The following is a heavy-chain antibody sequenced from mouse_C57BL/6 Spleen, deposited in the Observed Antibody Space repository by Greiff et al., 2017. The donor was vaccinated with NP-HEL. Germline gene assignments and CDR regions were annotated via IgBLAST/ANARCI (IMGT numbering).Heavy chain of an antibody. D-gene: IGHD1-1*01. Sequence: VMLVESGPGLVQPSQSLSITCTVSGFSLTSYGVHWVRQSPGKGLEWLGVIWSGGSTDYNAAFISRLSISKDNSKSQVFFKMNSLQADDTAIYYCATTVVGSFDYWGQGTTLTVSS. J-gene: IGHJ2*01. CDR1: GFSLTSYG. CDR3: ATTVVGSFDY. V-gene: IGHV2-2*01. CDR2: IWSGGST.